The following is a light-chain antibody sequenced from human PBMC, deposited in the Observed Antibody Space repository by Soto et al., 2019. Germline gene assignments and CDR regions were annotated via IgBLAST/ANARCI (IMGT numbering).Light chain of an antibody. CDR1: SGHSSYA. V-gene: IGLV4-69*01. CDR3: QTWGTGIQV. Sequence: QLVLTQSPSASASLGASVKLTCTLSSGHSSYAIAWHQQQPEKGPRYLMKLNSDGSHSKGDGIPDRFSGSSSGAERYLTISSLQYEDEADYYCQTWGTGIQVFGGGTKLTVI. J-gene: IGLJ2*01. CDR2: LNSDGSH.